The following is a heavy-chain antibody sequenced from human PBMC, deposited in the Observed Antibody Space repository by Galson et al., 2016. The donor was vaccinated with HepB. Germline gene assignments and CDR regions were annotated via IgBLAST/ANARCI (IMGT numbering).Heavy chain of an antibody. V-gene: IGHV3-13*01. CDR2: IGIAYDT. Sequence: SLRLSCAASGFTFSSYDMHWVRQAAGKGLEWVSVIGIAYDTYYGDSVEGRFTITRENAKNSLYLQMNSLGAGDTAVYYCARTTAGEYFDYWGQGTLVTVSS. CDR1: GFTFSSYD. D-gene: IGHD3-10*01. J-gene: IGHJ4*02. CDR3: ARTTAGEYFDY.